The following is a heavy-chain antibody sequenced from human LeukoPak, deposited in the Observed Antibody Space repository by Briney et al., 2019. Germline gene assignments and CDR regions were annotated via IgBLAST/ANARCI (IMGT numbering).Heavy chain of an antibody. Sequence: GASVKVSCKASGYIFTSYGISWVRQAPGQGLEWMGWISAYNGNTDYAQKLQGRVTMTTDTSPSTAYMELRSLRSHDTAVYYCARDRRRYRSSSGDAFDIWGQRTMVTVSS. CDR1: GYIFTSYG. V-gene: IGHV1-18*01. CDR2: ISAYNGNT. CDR3: ARDRRRYRSSSGDAFDI. D-gene: IGHD6-6*01. J-gene: IGHJ3*02.